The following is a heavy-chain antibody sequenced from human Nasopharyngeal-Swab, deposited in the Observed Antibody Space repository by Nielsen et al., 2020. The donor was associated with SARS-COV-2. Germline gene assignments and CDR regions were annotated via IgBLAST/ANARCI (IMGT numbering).Heavy chain of an antibody. CDR1: GGSFSGYY. J-gene: IGHJ6*02. V-gene: IGHV4-34*01. Sequence: SETLSLTCAVYGGSFSGYYWSWIRQPPGKGLEWIGEINHSGSTNYNPSLKSRVTISVDTSKNQFSLKLSSVTAADTAVYYCARDPVVSYYGMDVWGHGAAVPVSS. D-gene: IGHD2-15*01. CDR3: ARDPVVSYYGMDV. CDR2: INHSGST.